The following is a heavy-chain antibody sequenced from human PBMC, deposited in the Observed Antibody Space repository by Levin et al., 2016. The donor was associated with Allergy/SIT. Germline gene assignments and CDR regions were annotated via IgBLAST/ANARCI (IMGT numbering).Heavy chain of an antibody. D-gene: IGHD2-21*01. CDR2: ISYDGSNK. CDR1: GFTFSSYG. V-gene: IGHV3-30*18. Sequence: GESLKISCAASGFTFSSYGMHWVRQAPGKGLEWVAVISYDGSNKYYADSVKGRFTISRDNSKNTLYLQMNSLRAEDTAVYYCAKGVVVIAIPYMDVWGKGTTVTVSS. J-gene: IGHJ6*03. CDR3: AKGVVVIAIPYMDV.